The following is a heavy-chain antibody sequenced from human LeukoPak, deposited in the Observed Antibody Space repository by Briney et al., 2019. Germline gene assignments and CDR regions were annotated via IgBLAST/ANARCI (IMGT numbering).Heavy chain of an antibody. CDR2: IWYDGSNK. J-gene: IGHJ4*02. Sequence: GGSLRLSCAASGFTFSSYGMHWVRQAPGKGLEWVAVIWYDGSNKYYADSVKGRFTISGDNSKNTLYLQMNSLRAEDTAVYYCARDSRDTAMVGPDYWGQGTLVTVSS. CDR1: GFTFSSYG. CDR3: ARDSRDTAMVGPDY. D-gene: IGHD5-18*01. V-gene: IGHV3-33*01.